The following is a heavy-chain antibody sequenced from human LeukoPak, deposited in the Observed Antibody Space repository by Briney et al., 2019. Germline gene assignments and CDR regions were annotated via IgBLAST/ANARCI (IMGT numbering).Heavy chain of an antibody. J-gene: IGHJ4*02. Sequence: ASVKVSCKASGYTFTDYYMHWVRQAPGQGFEWMGWINPNSGDTNYAQKFQGRVTMTRDTSISTAHMELSRLRSDDTAVYYCGRANFSYCNSTPCLFCHLGQGNLV. D-gene: IGHD2/OR15-2a*01. CDR3: GRANFSYCNSTPCLFCH. CDR1: GYTFTDYY. V-gene: IGHV1-2*02. CDR2: INPNSGDT.